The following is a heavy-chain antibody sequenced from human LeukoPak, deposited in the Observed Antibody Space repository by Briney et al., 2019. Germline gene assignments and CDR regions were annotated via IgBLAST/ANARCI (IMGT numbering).Heavy chain of an antibody. CDR3: ASDIVTTPPFDY. V-gene: IGHV3-48*02. J-gene: IGHJ4*02. CDR1: GFSFSIYS. D-gene: IGHD5-12*01. CDR2: ISSGSSTM. Sequence: GGSLRLSCAASGFSFSIYSMNWVRQSPGKGLEWVSYISSGSSTMYYADSVKGRFTISRDNAKNSLYLQMNSLRDEDTAVYYCASDIVTTPPFDYWGQGTLVTVSS.